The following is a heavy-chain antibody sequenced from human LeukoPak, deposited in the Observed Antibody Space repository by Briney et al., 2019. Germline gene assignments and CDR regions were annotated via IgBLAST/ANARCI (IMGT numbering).Heavy chain of an antibody. V-gene: IGHV4-34*01. D-gene: IGHD6-13*01. Sequence: PSETLSLTCAVYGGSFSIYYWSWIRQPPGKGLEWIGEINHSGSTNYNPSLKSRVTIPVDTTKNQFSLKLSSVTAADTAVYYCARAYSSSWYYFDYWGQGTLVTVSS. CDR1: GGSFSIYY. J-gene: IGHJ4*02. CDR3: ARAYSSSWYYFDY. CDR2: INHSGST.